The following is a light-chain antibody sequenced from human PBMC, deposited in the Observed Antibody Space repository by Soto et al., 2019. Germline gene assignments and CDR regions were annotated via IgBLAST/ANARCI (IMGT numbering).Light chain of an antibody. V-gene: IGKV3-11*01. Sequence: EIVLTQSPATLSLSPGERATLSCRASQSFSSYLAWYQQKPGQAPRLLIYDTSNRATGIPARFSGSGSGTDFTLTISGLEPEDFAVYYCQQRSNWRPFGQGTKLEIK. J-gene: IGKJ2*01. CDR2: DTS. CDR1: QSFSSY. CDR3: QQRSNWRP.